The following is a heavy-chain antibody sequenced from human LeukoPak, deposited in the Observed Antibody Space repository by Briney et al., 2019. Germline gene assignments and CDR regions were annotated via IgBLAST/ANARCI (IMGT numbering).Heavy chain of an antibody. CDR3: ASDDALET. V-gene: IGHV3-30*02. J-gene: IGHJ3*02. Sequence: GGSLRLSCEASGFMFIGYGMHWARQTPGGGLEWVAFIRFDGRYEYYTHSVNGRFTISRDNSRNTLYLQMRSLRSEDTAVYYCASDDALETWGQGTRVTVSS. CDR2: IRFDGRYE. CDR1: GFMFIGYG.